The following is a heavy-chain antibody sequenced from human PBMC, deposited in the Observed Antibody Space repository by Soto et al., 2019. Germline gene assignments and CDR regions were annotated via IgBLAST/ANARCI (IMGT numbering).Heavy chain of an antibody. CDR1: GFTFISYG. CDR2: IWYDGSNK. Sequence: QVQLVESGGGVFHPGSSLRLSCAASGFTFISYGRHWVARAPGKGLGGVAVIWYDGSNKYYADSVKGRFTISRDNSKNTLYLQMNSLRAEDTAVYYCARDRGYYDSSGYYGINYFDYWGQGTLVTVSS. V-gene: IGHV3-33*01. D-gene: IGHD3-22*01. CDR3: ARDRGYYDSSGYYGINYFDY. J-gene: IGHJ4*02.